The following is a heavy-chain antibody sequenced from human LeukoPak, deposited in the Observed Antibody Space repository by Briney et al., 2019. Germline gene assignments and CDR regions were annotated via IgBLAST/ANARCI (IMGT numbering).Heavy chain of an antibody. V-gene: IGHV4-4*07. CDR1: GGSISSYY. CDR3: ARAIDYSNYEGDYYYYYCMDV. J-gene: IGHJ6*03. CDR2: IYTSGST. D-gene: IGHD4-11*01. Sequence: SETLSLTCTVSGGSISSYYWSWIRQPAGKGLEWIGRIYTSGSTNYNPSLKGRVTMSVDTSKNQFSLKLSSVTAADTAVYYCARAIDYSNYEGDYYYYYCMDVWGKGTTVTVSS.